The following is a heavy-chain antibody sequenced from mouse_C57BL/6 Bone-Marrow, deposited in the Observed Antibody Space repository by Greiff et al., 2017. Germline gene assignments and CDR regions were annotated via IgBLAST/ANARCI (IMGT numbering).Heavy chain of an antibody. CDR1: GFTFNTYA. V-gene: IGHV10-3*01. CDR3: VGGYGNRAWFAY. D-gene: IGHD2-1*01. CDR2: IRSKSSNYAT. J-gene: IGHJ3*01. Sequence: EVQVVESGGGLVQPKGSLKLSCAASGFTFNTYAMHWVRQAPGKGLEWVARIRSKSSNYATYYADSVKDRFTISRDDSQSMLYLQMNNLKTEDTAMYYCVGGYGNRAWFAYWGQGTLVTVSA.